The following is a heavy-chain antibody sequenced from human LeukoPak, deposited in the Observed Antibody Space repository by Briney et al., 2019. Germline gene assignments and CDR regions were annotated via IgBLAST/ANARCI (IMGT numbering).Heavy chain of an antibody. CDR3: ARDTPDCSSTNCPFDY. CDR1: GFTVSSNY. CDR2: IYSGGST. J-gene: IGHJ4*02. D-gene: IGHD2-2*01. Sequence: GGSLRLSCAASGFTVSSNYMSWVRQAPGKGLEWVSVIYSGGSTYYADSVKGRFTISGDNSKNTLYLQMNSLRAEDTAVYYCARDTPDCSSTNCPFDYWGQGTLVTVSS. V-gene: IGHV3-66*01.